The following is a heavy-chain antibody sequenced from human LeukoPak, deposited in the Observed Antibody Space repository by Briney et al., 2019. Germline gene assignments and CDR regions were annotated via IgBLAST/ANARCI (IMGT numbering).Heavy chain of an antibody. D-gene: IGHD1-26*01. J-gene: IGHJ4*02. V-gene: IGHV4-30-2*01. CDR3: ARSRGIVGATGFDY. CDR2: IYHSGST. Sequence: SETLSLTCAVSGGSISSGGYSWSWIRQPLGKGLEWIGYIYHSGSTYYNPSLKSRVTISVDRSKNQFSLKLSSVTAADTAVYYCARSRGIVGATGFDYWGQGTLVTVSS. CDR1: GGSISSGGYS.